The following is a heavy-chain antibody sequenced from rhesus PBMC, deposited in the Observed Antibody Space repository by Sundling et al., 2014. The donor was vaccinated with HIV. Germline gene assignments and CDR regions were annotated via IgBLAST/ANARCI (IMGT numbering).Heavy chain of an antibody. Sequence: QVQLQESGPGLVKPSETLSLTCAVSGGSISDNYYWNWIRQPPGKGLEWIGNIYGSGGSTYYNPSLKSRVTISKDTSKNQFSLKLSSVTAADTAVYYCARDGYEDDYGYYYTVPLDYWGQGVLVTVSS. CDR2: IYGSGGST. CDR1: GGSISDNYY. V-gene: IGHV4S9*01. D-gene: IGHD3-9*01. CDR3: ARDGYEDDYGYYYTVPLDY. J-gene: IGHJ4*01.